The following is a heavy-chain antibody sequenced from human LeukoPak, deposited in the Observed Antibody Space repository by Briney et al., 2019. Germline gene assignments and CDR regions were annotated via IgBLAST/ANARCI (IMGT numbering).Heavy chain of an antibody. Sequence: GGSLRRSCAASGFTFSSYAMSWVRQAPGKGLEWVSDISGSGGSTYYADSVKGRFTISRDNSKNTLYLQMNSLRAEDTAVYYCAKGDYGSGTYYDHWGQGTLVTVSS. J-gene: IGHJ4*02. V-gene: IGHV3-23*01. D-gene: IGHD3-10*01. CDR1: GFTFSSYA. CDR3: AKGDYGSGTYYDH. CDR2: ISGSGGST.